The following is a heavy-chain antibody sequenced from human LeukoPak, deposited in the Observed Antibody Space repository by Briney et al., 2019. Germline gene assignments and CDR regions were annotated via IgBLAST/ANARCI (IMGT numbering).Heavy chain of an antibody. Sequence: ASVKVSCKTSGYTFTDYFINWVRQAPGQGLEWMGWISAYNGNTNYAQKLQGRVTMTTDTSTSTAYMELMSLRSDDTAVYYCARGGWLEVVITNFDYWGQGTLVTVSS. J-gene: IGHJ4*02. CDR2: ISAYNGNT. CDR3: ARGGWLEVVITNFDY. D-gene: IGHD3-22*01. V-gene: IGHV1-18*04. CDR1: GYTFTDYF.